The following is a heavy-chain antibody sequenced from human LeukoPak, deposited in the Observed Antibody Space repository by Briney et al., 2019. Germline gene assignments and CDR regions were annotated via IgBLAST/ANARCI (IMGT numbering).Heavy chain of an antibody. CDR2: IYYSGST. J-gene: IGHJ4*02. D-gene: IGHD6-19*01. V-gene: IGHV4-59*01. CDR3: ARRNKFSSGWFVIDY. Sequence: SETLSLTCTVSGGSISSYYLSWIRQPPGKGLEWIGYIYYSGSTNYNPSLKSRVTISVDTSKNQFSLKLSSVTAADTAVYYCARRNKFSSGWFVIDYWGQGTLVTVSS. CDR1: GGSISSYY.